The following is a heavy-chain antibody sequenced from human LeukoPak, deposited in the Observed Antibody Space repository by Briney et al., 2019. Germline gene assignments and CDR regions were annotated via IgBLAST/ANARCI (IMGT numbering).Heavy chain of an antibody. CDR1: GFTFSNAW. J-gene: IGHJ4*02. CDR3: TTDVVDTAMAISHDY. CDR2: IKSKTDGGTT. Sequence: GGSLRLSCAASGFTFSNAWMSWVRQAPGKGLEWVGRIKSKTDGGTTDYAAPVKGRFTISRDDSKNTLYLQMNSLKTEDTAVYYCTTDVVDTAMAISHDYWGQGTLVTVSS. V-gene: IGHV3-15*01. D-gene: IGHD5-18*01.